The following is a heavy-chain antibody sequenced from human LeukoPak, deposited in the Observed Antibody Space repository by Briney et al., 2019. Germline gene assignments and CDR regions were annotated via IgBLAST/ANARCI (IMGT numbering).Heavy chain of an antibody. V-gene: IGHV3-48*01. D-gene: IGHD3-10*01. CDR1: GFTFSSYS. CDR2: ITTGGSTI. CDR3: ARVWFGAKDDDY. J-gene: IGHJ4*02. Sequence: YPGGSLRLSCAASGFTFSSYSMTWVRQAPGKGLEWVSYITTGGSTIYYADSVKGRFTISRDNAKNSLCLQMNSLRAEDTAVYYCARVWFGAKDDDYWGQGTLVTVSS.